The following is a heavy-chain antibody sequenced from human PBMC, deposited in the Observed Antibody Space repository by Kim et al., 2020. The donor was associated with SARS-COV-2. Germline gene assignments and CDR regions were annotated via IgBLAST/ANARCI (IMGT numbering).Heavy chain of an antibody. D-gene: IGHD6-13*01. V-gene: IGHV4-34*01. CDR1: GGSFSGYY. CDR2: INHSGST. Sequence: SETLSLTCAVYGGSFSGYYWSWIRQPPGKGLEWIGEINHSGSTNYNPSLKSRVTISVDTSKNQFSLKLSSVTAADTAVYYCARGRSIIAAAGTANFDYWGQGTLVTVSS. CDR3: ARGRSIIAAAGTANFDY. J-gene: IGHJ4*02.